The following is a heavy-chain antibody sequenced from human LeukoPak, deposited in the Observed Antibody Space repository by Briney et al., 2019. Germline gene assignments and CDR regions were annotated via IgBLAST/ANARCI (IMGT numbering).Heavy chain of an antibody. D-gene: IGHD6-13*01. Sequence: PGRSLRLSCAASGFTFSSYAMHWVRQAPGKGLEWVAVISYDGSNKYYADSVKGRFTISRDNSKNTLYLQMNSLRAEDTAVYYCGREAYSSSWSYYYYGMDVWGQGTTVTVSS. CDR1: GFTFSSYA. CDR3: GREAYSSSWSYYYYGMDV. J-gene: IGHJ6*02. V-gene: IGHV3-30-3*01. CDR2: ISYDGSNK.